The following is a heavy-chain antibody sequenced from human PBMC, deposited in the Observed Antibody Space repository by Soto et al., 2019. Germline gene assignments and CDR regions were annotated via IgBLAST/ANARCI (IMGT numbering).Heavy chain of an antibody. D-gene: IGHD3-9*01. CDR2: IYYSGDT. J-gene: IGHJ4*02. CDR3: ARVALDQIHFDWLGAGPFDS. CDR1: GGSISSGGYY. V-gene: IGHV4-31*03. Sequence: QVHLQESGPGLVKPSQTLSLTCTVSGGSISSGGYYWSWIRQHPRKGLEWIGYIYYSGDTYYSPSLGSRITISIDTSKNQFSLSLSSVTAADTAVYYCARVALDQIHFDWLGAGPFDSWGQGTLVTVSS.